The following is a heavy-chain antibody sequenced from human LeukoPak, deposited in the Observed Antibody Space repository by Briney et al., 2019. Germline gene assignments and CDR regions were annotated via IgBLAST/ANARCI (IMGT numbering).Heavy chain of an antibody. V-gene: IGHV1-69*04. Sequence: SVKVSCKASGGTFSSYAISWVRQAPGQGLEWMGRIIPIFGIANYAQKFQGRVTITADKSTSTTYMELSSLRSEDTAVYYCAGLRKNGYFDLWGRGTLVTVSS. CDR2: IIPIFGIA. J-gene: IGHJ2*01. CDR3: AGLRKNGYFDL. CDR1: GGTFSSYA.